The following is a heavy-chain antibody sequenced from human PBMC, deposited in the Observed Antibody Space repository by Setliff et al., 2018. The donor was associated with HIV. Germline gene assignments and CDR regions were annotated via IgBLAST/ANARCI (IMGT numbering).Heavy chain of an antibody. CDR1: ELTFSNYA. D-gene: IGHD3-10*01. Sequence: PGGSLGLSCAASELTFSNYAMTWVRQAPGKGLEWVSSLSGSGGSTYYADSVKGRFTISRDNSKNTLYLRMNSLRAEDTAVYYCAQAQTSVSGSYYQYLQHWGQGTLVTVSS. J-gene: IGHJ1*01. CDR2: LSGSGGST. CDR3: AQAQTSVSGSYYQYLQH. V-gene: IGHV3-23*01.